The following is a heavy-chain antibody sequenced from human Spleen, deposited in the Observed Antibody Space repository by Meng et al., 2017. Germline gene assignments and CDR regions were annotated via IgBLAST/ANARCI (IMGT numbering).Heavy chain of an antibody. CDR3: ARGVGALAFDY. J-gene: IGHJ4*02. V-gene: IGHV3-11*01. CDR2: ISPSGTTI. Sequence: GGSLRLSCVASGFTFSDYYMSWIRQAPGKGLEWVSYISPSGTTIYYADSVKGRFTIFRDNAKNSLYLQMNSLKTEDTAVYYCARGVGALAFDYWGQGTLVTVSS. D-gene: IGHD1-26*01. CDR1: GFTFSDYY.